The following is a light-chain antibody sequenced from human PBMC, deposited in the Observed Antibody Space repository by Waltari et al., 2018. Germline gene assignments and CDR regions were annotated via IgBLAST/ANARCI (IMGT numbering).Light chain of an antibody. V-gene: IGLV1-40*01. CDR1: SSNIGAGFA. Sequence: QSVLTQPPSVSGAPGQRVTISCTGSSSNIGAGFAVHWYQQLPGTAPKLLIYGNNNRPSGVPDLFSGSKSGTSASLAITGLQADDEADYHCQSYDSSLSWVFGGGTKLTVL. J-gene: IGLJ3*02. CDR3: QSYDSSLSWV. CDR2: GNN.